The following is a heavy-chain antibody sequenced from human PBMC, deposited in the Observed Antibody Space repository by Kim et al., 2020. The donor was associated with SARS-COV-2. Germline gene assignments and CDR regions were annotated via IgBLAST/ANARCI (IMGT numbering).Heavy chain of an antibody. V-gene: IGHV4-59*08. D-gene: IGHD1-26*01. CDR2: IYYSGST. Sequence: SETLSLTCTVSGGSISFYYWSWIRQPPGKGLEWIGYIYYSGSTNYNPSLKSRVTISVDTSKNQFSLRLNSVTAADTAVYYCASPGGAVSGSAFDIWGQGT. CDR1: GGSISFYY. CDR3: ASPGGAVSGSAFDI. J-gene: IGHJ3*02.